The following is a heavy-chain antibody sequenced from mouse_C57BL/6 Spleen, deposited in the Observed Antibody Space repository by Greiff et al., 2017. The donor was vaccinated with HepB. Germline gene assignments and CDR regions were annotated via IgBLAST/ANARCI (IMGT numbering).Heavy chain of an antibody. CDR2: IHPNSGST. V-gene: IGHV1-64*01. D-gene: IGHD2-4*01. CDR1: GYTFTSYW. CDR3: ARGGDYDWGPWFAY. J-gene: IGHJ3*01. Sequence: QVQLQQPGAELVKPGASVKLSCKASGYTFTSYWMHWVKQRPGQGLEWIGMIHPNSGSTNYNEKFKSKATLTVDKSSSTAYMQLSSLTSEDSAVYYGARGGDYDWGPWFAYWGQGTLVTVSA.